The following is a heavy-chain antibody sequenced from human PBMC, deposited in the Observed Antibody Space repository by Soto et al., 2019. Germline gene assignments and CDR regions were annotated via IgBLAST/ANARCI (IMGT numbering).Heavy chain of an antibody. D-gene: IGHD6-19*01. Sequence: ASVKVSCKASGYTFTGYYMHWVRQAPGQGLEWMGWINPNSGGTNYAQKFQGWVTMTRDTSISTAYMELSRLRSDDTAVYYCAREDQNIAVTGGFDYWGQGTLVTVSS. CDR2: INPNSGGT. J-gene: IGHJ4*02. CDR3: AREDQNIAVTGGFDY. V-gene: IGHV1-2*04. CDR1: GYTFTGYY.